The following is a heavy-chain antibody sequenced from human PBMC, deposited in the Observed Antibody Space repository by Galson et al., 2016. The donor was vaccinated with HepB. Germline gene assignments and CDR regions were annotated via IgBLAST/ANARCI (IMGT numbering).Heavy chain of an antibody. J-gene: IGHJ5*02. CDR3: ARDLFLGGPVRDP. CDR1: GDSVSSNSAA. CDR2: TYFRSKWYN. D-gene: IGHD3-16*01. Sequence: CAISGDSVSSNSAAWNWIRQSPSRGLEWLGRTYFRSKWYNEYAVSVKGRITISRDNSKNTLYLQRYSLRAEDPAVYYCARDLFLGGPVRDPWGQGTLVIVSS. V-gene: IGHV6-1*01.